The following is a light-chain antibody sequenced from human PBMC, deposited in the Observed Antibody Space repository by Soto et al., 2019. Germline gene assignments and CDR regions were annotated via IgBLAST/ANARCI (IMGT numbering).Light chain of an antibody. CDR3: QPYGSSIT. CDR1: QSVCLS. CDR2: DAS. Sequence: VVTQCTSTRSLYHERRATLSCRASQSVCLSLAWYQQKPGQAPRLLIYDASERASGIPARFSGSGSGTDFTLTINRLEADDFAVYYCQPYGSSITFWPGPLMQL. J-gene: IGKJ5*01. V-gene: IGKV3-20*01.